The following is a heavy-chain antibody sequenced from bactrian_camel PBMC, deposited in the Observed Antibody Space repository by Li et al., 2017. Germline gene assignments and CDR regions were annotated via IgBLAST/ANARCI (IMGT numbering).Heavy chain of an antibody. CDR3: AAQKGPRSSRRGATMRASIQS. D-gene: IGHD4*01. CDR1: GFTFSSYA. J-gene: IGHJ4*01. CDR2: IYQDSGTT. V-gene: IGHV3S40*01. Sequence: VQLVESGGGLVQPGGSLRLSCAASGFTFSSYAMSWVRQALGKEREGVACIYQDSGTTDYADSVKGRFTISQDNDKKTVFLQMNSLKPDDTAMYYCAAQKGPRSSRRGATMRASIQSGAGGPRSPSP.